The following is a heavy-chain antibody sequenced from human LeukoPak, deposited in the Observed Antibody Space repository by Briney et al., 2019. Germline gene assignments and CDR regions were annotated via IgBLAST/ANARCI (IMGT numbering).Heavy chain of an antibody. V-gene: IGHV1-69*05. Sequence: SVKVSCKASGGTFSSYAISWVRQAPGQGLEWMGGIIPIFGTANYAQKFQGRVTITTDESTSTAYMELSSLRSEDTAVYYCVKAEVWCSGGSCYSGWFDPWGQGTLVTVSS. D-gene: IGHD2-15*01. CDR2: IIPIFGTA. J-gene: IGHJ5*02. CDR1: GGTFSSYA. CDR3: VKAEVWCSGGSCYSGWFDP.